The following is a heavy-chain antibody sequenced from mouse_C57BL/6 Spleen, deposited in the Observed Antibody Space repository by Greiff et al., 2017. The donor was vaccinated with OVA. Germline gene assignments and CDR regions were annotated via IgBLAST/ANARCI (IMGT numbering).Heavy chain of an antibody. CDR3: ARGLDYAMDY. V-gene: IGHV1-18*01. CDR1: GCTFTDYN. CDR2: INPNNGGT. J-gene: IGHJ4*01. Sequence: EVQLQQSGPELVKPGASVKIPCKASGCTFTDYNMDWVKQSHGKSLEWIGDINPNNGGTIYNQKFKGKATLTVDKSSSTAYMELRSLTSEDTAVYYCARGLDYAMDYWGQGTSVTVSS.